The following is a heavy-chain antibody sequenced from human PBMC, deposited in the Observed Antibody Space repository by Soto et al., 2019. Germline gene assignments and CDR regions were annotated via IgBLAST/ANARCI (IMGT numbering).Heavy chain of an antibody. J-gene: IGHJ6*02. Sequence: SETLSLTCTVSGDSISSGGYYWSWIRQHPGKDLEWIGYIYYSGSTYYNPSLKSRVTISVDTSKNQFSLKLSSVTAADTAVYYCAASCVACGGFNYYGLDVWGQGTTVTVSS. CDR2: IYYSGST. V-gene: IGHV4-31*03. CDR3: AASCVACGGFNYYGLDV. CDR1: GDSISSGGYY. D-gene: IGHD2-21*01.